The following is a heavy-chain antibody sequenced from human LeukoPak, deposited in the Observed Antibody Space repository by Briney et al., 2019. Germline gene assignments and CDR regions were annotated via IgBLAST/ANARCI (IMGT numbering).Heavy chain of an antibody. CDR1: GYSFPNYW. J-gene: IGHJ4*02. Sequence: GESLKISCKGSGYSFPNYWIGWVRQMPGKGLEWMGIIYPGDSDTRYSPSFHGQVTISADKSISTAYLQWSSLKASDTAMYYCARHVLTTNTVDYFDYWGQGTLVTVSS. CDR2: IYPGDSDT. D-gene: IGHD5-12*01. V-gene: IGHV5-51*01. CDR3: ARHVLTTNTVDYFDY.